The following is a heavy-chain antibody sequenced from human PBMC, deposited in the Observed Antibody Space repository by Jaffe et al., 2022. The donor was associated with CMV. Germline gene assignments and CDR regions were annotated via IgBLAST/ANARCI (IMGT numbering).Heavy chain of an antibody. Sequence: EVQLVESGGGLVQPGGSLRLSCAASGFTFSSYWMSWVRQAPGKGLEWVANIKQDGSEKYYVDSVKGRFTISRDNAKNSLYLQMNSLRAEDTAVYYCARGSDYYDSSGYYPNWGQGTLVTVSS. V-gene: IGHV3-7*03. CDR1: GFTFSSYW. J-gene: IGHJ4*02. CDR2: IKQDGSEK. D-gene: IGHD3-22*01. CDR3: ARGSDYYDSSGYYPN.